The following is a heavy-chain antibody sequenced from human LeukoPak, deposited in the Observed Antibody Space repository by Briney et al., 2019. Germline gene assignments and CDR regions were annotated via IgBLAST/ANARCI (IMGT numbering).Heavy chain of an antibody. CDR2: IYTSGST. J-gene: IGHJ3*02. D-gene: IGHD3-3*01. CDR3: ARESVEDDFWSGPRQGAFDI. Sequence: SETLSLTWTVSGGSISSYYWSWIRQPAGKGLEWIGRIYTSGSTNYNPSLKSRVTMSVDTSKNQFSLKLSSVTAADTAVYYCARESVEDDFWSGPRQGAFDIWGQGTMATVSS. CDR1: GGSISSYY. V-gene: IGHV4-4*07.